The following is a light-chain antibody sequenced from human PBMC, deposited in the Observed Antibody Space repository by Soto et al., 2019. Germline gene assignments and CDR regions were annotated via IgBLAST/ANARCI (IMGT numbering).Light chain of an antibody. CDR1: QSINSNY. J-gene: IGKJ1*01. V-gene: IGKV3-20*01. CDR3: QQYGTSPPT. Sequence: EIVLTQSPGTLSLSPGERATLSCRASQSINSNYLAWYQLKPGQAPRLLIYGASIRATAIPDRFSGSVSGTDFTLTISRLDPEDFAVYFCQQYGTSPPTFGQGTKVEIK. CDR2: GAS.